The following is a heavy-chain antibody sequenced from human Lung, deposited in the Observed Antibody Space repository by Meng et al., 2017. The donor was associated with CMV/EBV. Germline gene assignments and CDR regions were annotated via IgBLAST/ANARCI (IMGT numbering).Heavy chain of an antibody. J-gene: IGHJ4*01. D-gene: IGHD4-17*01. CDR3: ARLDDPSDYFSHFDY. V-gene: IGHV5-51*01. Sequence: GESXKISCEGSGYNFTNYWIGWVRQVSGKGLEWMGIIYPGDSDTRYSPSFQGQVTISVDKSISSAYLQWRSLEASDTAMYYCARLDDPSDYFSHFDYWGHGTXVTVSS. CDR2: IYPGDSDT. CDR1: GYNFTNYW.